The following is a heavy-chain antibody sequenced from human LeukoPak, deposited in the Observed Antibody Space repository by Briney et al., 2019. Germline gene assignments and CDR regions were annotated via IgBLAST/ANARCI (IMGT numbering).Heavy chain of an antibody. Sequence: GGSLRLSCAASGFTFSRYWMRWVRQAPGRGLEGVANIKNDGSEEYYVDSVKGRFTISRDNARNSLFLQMNSLTVEDTAVYYCARAIRGSAVDTGDRWGQGTLVTVSS. V-gene: IGHV3-7*01. J-gene: IGHJ4*02. CDR3: ARAIRGSAVDTGDR. D-gene: IGHD3-10*01. CDR2: IKNDGSEE. CDR1: GFTFSRYW.